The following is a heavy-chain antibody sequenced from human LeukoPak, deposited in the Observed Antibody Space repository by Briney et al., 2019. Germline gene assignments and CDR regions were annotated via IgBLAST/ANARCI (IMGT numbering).Heavy chain of an antibody. D-gene: IGHD4-17*01. CDR2: FDPEDGET. CDR1: GYTLTELS. Sequence: GASVKVSCKVSGYTLTELSMHWVRQAPGKGLEWMGGFDPEDGETIYAQKFQGRVTMTEDTSTDTAYMELSSLRSEDTAVYYCATAVFYGDYGGPYYYGMDVWGQGTTVTVSS. CDR3: ATAVFYGDYGGPYYYGMDV. J-gene: IGHJ6*02. V-gene: IGHV1-24*01.